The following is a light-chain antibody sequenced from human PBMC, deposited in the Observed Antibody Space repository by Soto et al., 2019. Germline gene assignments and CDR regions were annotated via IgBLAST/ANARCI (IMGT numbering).Light chain of an antibody. J-gene: IGLJ1*01. Sequence: QAVVTQPASVSGSPGQSITISCTGTSNDVGAYNYVSWYQQHLGKAPKLMIYEVSNRPSGISNRFSGSKSGNTASLTISGLQAEDEADYYCSSYTTSITYVFGTGTKLTVL. CDR2: EVS. CDR1: SNDVGAYNY. CDR3: SSYTTSITYV. V-gene: IGLV2-14*01.